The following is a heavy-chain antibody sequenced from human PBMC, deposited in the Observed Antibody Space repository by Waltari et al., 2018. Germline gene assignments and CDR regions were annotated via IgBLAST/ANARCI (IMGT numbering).Heavy chain of an antibody. J-gene: IGHJ4*02. CDR1: RHTFTSYS. V-gene: IGHV1-46*01. D-gene: IGHD1-1*01. CDR3: ARDGSRNWDY. CDR2: INPSGGST. Sequence: QVQLVRSGAEVKKPGASVKISCKAYRHTFTSYSIQWVRQAPGQGLEWMGIINPSGGSTSYAQKFQGRVTMTRDTSTSTVYMELSSLRSEDTAVYYCARDGSRNWDYWGQGTLVTVSS.